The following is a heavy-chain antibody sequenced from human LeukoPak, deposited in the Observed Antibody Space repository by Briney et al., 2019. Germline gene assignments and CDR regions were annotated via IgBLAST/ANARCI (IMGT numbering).Heavy chain of an antibody. CDR2: INSDGSST. CDR1: GFTFSSYW. V-gene: IGHV3-74*01. D-gene: IGHD5-18*01. CDR3: ARERGYSYGYIDY. Sequence: GGSLRLSCAASGFTFSSYWMHWVRQAPGKGLVWVSRINSDGSSTSYADSVKGRSTISRDNAKNTLYLQMNSLRAEDTAVYYCARERGYSYGYIDYWGQGTLVTVSS. J-gene: IGHJ4*02.